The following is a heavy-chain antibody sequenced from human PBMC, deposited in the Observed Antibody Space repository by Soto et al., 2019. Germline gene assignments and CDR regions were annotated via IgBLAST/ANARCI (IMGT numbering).Heavy chain of an antibody. Sequence: QMQLVQSGPEVKKPGTSVKVSCKASGFTFTSSAMQWVRQARGQRLEWIGWIVVGSGNTNYAQKFQESVTITRDMATSTAYMELSSLRSEATAVYYGAAWTSPAYYMDVWGKGTTVTVSS. CDR3: AAWTSPAYYMDV. J-gene: IGHJ6*03. CDR2: IVVGSGNT. V-gene: IGHV1-58*02. CDR1: GFTFTSSA.